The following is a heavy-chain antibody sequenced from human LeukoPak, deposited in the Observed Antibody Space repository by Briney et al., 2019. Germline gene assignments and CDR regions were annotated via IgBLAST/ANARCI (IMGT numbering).Heavy chain of an antibody. J-gene: IGHJ4*02. CDR3: ARDPAKFWSGHDY. CDR1: GFTFSSYG. CDR2: TSYDGSNK. D-gene: IGHD3-3*01. Sequence: GGSLRLSCAASGFTFSSYGMHWVRQAPGKGLEWVAVTSYDGSNKYYADSVKGRFTISRDNSKNTLYLQMNSLRAEDTAVYYCARDPAKFWSGHDYWGQGTLVTVSS. V-gene: IGHV3-30*03.